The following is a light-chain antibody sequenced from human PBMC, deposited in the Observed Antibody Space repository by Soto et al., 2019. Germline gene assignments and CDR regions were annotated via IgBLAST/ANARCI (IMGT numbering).Light chain of an antibody. CDR1: QSISSY. V-gene: IGKV1-39*01. Sequence: DIQMTQSPSSLSASVGDRVTITCRASQSISSYLNWYQQKPGKAPKLLIYAASSLQSGVPSRFSGSGSGTDFTLTISSLQPEDFANYYCQQSYSTPPGTLGQGPKVDIK. J-gene: IGKJ1*01. CDR2: AAS. CDR3: QQSYSTPPGT.